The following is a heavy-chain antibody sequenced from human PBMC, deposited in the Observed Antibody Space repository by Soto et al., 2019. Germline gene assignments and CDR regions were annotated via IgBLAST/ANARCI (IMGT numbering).Heavy chain of an antibody. CDR3: ARERGRFDVLRYFDWSRSWFDP. CDR2: IIPIFGTA. V-gene: IGHV1-69*13. CDR1: GGTFSSYA. J-gene: IGHJ5*02. Sequence: SVKVSCKASGGTFSSYAISWVRQAPGQGLEWMGGIIPIFGTANYAQRFQGRVTITADESTSTAYMELSSLRSEDTAVYYCARERGRFDVLRYFDWSRSWFDPWGQGTLVTVSS. D-gene: IGHD3-9*01.